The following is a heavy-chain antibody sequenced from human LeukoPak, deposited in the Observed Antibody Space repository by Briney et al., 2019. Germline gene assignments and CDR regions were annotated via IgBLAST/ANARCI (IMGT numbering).Heavy chain of an antibody. V-gene: IGHV1-2*02. D-gene: IGHD3-10*01. Sequence: ASVKVSCKASGYTFTGYYMHWVRQAPGQGPEWMGWINPNSAGTNYAQKFQGRVTMTRDTSITTAYMELSRLRSDDTAVYYCARVRDYYGSGSYGYWGQGTLVTVSS. CDR3: ARVRDYYGSGSYGY. CDR1: GYTFTGYY. CDR2: INPNSAGT. J-gene: IGHJ4*02.